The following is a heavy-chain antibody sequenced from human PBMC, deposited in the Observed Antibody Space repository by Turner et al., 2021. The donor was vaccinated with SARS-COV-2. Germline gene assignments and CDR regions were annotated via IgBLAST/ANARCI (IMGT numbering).Heavy chain of an antibody. CDR1: DGSISSGAYY. CDR3: ARAGTDWLQYYYFDY. D-gene: IGHD3-9*01. V-gene: IGHV4-31*03. CDR2: IYYGVST. Sequence: QMHLQESGPGLVQLSPTLSLTCTVSDGSISSGAYYWSWIRQHPGKGREWIGYIYYGVSTYYNPSLKSRVTISVDTSKNQYTLKLSSVTAADTALYYCARAGTDWLQYYYFDYWGQGTLVTVSS. J-gene: IGHJ4*02.